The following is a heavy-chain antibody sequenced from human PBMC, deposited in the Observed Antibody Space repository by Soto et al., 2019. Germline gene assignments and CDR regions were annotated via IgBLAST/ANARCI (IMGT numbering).Heavy chain of an antibody. CDR1: GGSISSSSYY. CDR3: ARHDLPDIVVVVAAPSFRPKELGY. J-gene: IGHJ4*02. Sequence: SETLSLTCTVSGGSISSSSYYWGWIRQHPGKGMERIGSIYYSGSTYYNPSLKSRVTISVDTSKNQFSLMLSSVTAADTAVYYCARHDLPDIVVVVAAPSFRPKELGYWGQGTLVTVSS. CDR2: IYYSGST. D-gene: IGHD2-15*01. V-gene: IGHV4-39*01.